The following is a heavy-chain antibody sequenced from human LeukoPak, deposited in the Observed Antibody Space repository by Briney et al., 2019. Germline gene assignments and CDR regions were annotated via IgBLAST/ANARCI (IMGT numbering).Heavy chain of an antibody. J-gene: IGHJ4*02. CDR2: IKHDGSEA. Sequence: QTGGSLRLSCAASEFTFNRYWMSWVRQAPGKWLEWVANIKHDGSEAHYVDSVKGRFTISRDNAKNSLSLQMNSLNVDDTGVYFCTRDALFGSGRTHLDFWSQGTLVSVSS. CDR3: TRDALFGSGRTHLDF. V-gene: IGHV3-7*04. CDR1: EFTFNRYW. D-gene: IGHD3-10*01.